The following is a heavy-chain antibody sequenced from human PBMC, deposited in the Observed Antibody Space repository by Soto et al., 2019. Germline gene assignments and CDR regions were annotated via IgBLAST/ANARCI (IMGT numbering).Heavy chain of an antibody. CDR1: GGTFSSYA. Sequence: SVTVCCKASGGTFSSYASSWVRQAPGQGLEWMGGIIPIFGTANYAQKFQGRVTITADESTSTAYMELSSLRSEDTAVYYCASHKTTVTTPPRYYYGMDVWGQGTTVTVSS. CDR2: IIPIFGTA. V-gene: IGHV1-69*13. D-gene: IGHD4-17*01. J-gene: IGHJ6*02. CDR3: ASHKTTVTTPPRYYYGMDV.